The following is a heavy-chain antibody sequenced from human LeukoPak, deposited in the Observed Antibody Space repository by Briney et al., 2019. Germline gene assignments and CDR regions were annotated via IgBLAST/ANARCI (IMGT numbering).Heavy chain of an antibody. J-gene: IGHJ4*02. CDR2: ISYDGSNK. CDR1: GFTFSSYW. CDR3: AKDFLYYYDSSGYLDY. D-gene: IGHD3-22*01. V-gene: IGHV3-30*18. Sequence: GGSLRLSCAASGFTFSSYWMSWVRQAPGKGLEWVAVISYDGSNKYYADSVKGRFTISRDNSKNTLYLQMNSLRAEDTAVYYCAKDFLYYYDSSGYLDYWGQGTLVTVSS.